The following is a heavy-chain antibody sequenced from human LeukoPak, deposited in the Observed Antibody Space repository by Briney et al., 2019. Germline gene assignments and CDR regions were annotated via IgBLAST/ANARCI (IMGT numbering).Heavy chain of an antibody. V-gene: IGHV4-59*01. CDR3: ARATYYGSGSYYNLSIFCYMDV. J-gene: IGHJ6*03. CDR1: GASIRSFY. Sequence: PSETLSLTCNVSGASIRSFYWSWVRQTPGKGVEWSGYIFHTGSTNYNPSLKSRATLSVDTSKNQFSLILKSVTAADTAVYYCARATYYGSGSYYNLSIFCYMDVWGKGTTVTISS. D-gene: IGHD3-10*01. CDR2: IFHTGST.